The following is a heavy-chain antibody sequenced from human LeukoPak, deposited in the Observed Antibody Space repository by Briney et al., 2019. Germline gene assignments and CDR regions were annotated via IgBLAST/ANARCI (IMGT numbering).Heavy chain of an antibody. CDR1: GFTFSSYE. Sequence: GGSLRLSCAASGFTFSSYEMNWVRQAPGKGLEWVSYISSSGSTIYYADSVKGRFTISRDNSKNTLDLQMNSLRAEDTAIYYCAKDRTAARPYYFDYWGQGTLVTVSS. J-gene: IGHJ4*02. D-gene: IGHD6-6*01. CDR3: AKDRTAARPYYFDY. V-gene: IGHV3-48*03. CDR2: ISSSGSTI.